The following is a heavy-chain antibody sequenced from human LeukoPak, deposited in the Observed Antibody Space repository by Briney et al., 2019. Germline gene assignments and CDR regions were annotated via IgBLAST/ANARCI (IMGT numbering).Heavy chain of an antibody. J-gene: IGHJ4*02. V-gene: IGHV4-39*01. CDR3: ARQRAYCSGGSCYFPSFDY. Sequence: SETLSLTCTVSGGSISSNSYYWGWIRQPPGKGLEWIGSIYYSGSTYYNPSLKSRVTISVDTSKNQFSLKLSSVTAADTAVYYCARQRAYCSGGSCYFPSFDYWGQGTLVTVSS. CDR2: IYYSGST. CDR1: GGSISSNSYY. D-gene: IGHD2-15*01.